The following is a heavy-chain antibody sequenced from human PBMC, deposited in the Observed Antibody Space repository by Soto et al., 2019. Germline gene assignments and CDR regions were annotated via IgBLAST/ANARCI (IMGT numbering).Heavy chain of an antibody. CDR3: ALFTLVRGELKNFYYGMDV. Sequence: QVTLKESGPVSVKPTETLTLTCTVSGFSLSNTRMGVSWIRQPPGKALEWLAHIYSTDEKSYNPSLNTRLTISKATSKSHVVLTVTNMDPVDKGTYFCALFTLVRGELKNFYYGMDVWGQGTKVTVSS. J-gene: IGHJ6*02. D-gene: IGHD3-10*01. CDR1: GFSLSNTRMG. V-gene: IGHV2-26*01. CDR2: IYSTDEK.